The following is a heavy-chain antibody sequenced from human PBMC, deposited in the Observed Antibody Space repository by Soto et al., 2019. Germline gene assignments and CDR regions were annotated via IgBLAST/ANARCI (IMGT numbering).Heavy chain of an antibody. V-gene: IGHV1-18*01. J-gene: IGHJ3*02. Sequence: ASVKVSCKASGYTFTSYGISWVRQAPGQGLEWMGWISAYNGNTNYAQKLQGRVTMTTDTSTSTAYMELRSLRSDDTAVYYCARAVYYYDSSGKPDDAFDIWGQGTMVTVSS. CDR3: ARAVYYYDSSGKPDDAFDI. CDR2: ISAYNGNT. CDR1: GYTFTSYG. D-gene: IGHD3-22*01.